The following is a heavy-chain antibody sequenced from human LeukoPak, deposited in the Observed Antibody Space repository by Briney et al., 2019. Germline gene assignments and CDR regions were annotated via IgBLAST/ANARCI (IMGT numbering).Heavy chain of an antibody. CDR2: ISSSSYI. D-gene: IGHD3-3*01. V-gene: IGHV3-21*01. CDR3: ARDSSYYDFWSGYYPTPDY. CDR1: GFTFSSYS. J-gene: IGHJ4*02. Sequence: GGSLRLSCAASGFTFSSYSMNWVRQAPGKGLEWVSSISSSSYIYYADSVKGRFTISRDNAKNSLYLQMNSLRAEDTAVYYCARDSSYYDFWSGYYPTPDYWGQGTLVTVSS.